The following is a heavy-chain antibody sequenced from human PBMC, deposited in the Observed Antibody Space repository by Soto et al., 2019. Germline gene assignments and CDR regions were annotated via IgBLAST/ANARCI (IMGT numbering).Heavy chain of an antibody. J-gene: IGHJ4*02. CDR3: AKGVQSHFDY. CDR2: ISYDGSNK. V-gene: IGHV3-30*18. D-gene: IGHD1-1*01. CDR1: GFTFSIYG. Sequence: PGGSLRLSCAASGFTFSIYGMHWVRQAPGKGLEWVAVISYDGSNKYYADSVKGRFTISRDNSKNTLYLQMNSLRAEDTAVYYCAKGVQSHFDYWGQGTLVTVSS.